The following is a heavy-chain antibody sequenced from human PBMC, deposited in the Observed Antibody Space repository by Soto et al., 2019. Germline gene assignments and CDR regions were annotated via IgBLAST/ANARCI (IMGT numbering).Heavy chain of an antibody. Sequence: SVKVSCKASGGTFSSYAISWVRQAPGQGLEWMGGIIPIFGTANYAQKFQGRVTITADESTSTAYMELSSLRSEDTAVYYCARGARFRYDSSGYPRGWGQGTLVTVSS. CDR2: IIPIFGTA. CDR3: ARGARFRYDSSGYPRG. CDR1: GGTFSSYA. J-gene: IGHJ4*02. V-gene: IGHV1-69*13. D-gene: IGHD3-22*01.